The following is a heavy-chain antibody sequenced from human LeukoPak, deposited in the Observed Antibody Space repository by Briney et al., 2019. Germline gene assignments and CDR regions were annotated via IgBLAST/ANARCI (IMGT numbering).Heavy chain of an antibody. Sequence: PGGSLRLSCAASGVTFSRYAIHRVRQAPGRGLEWVAVISYDGSNKYYADSVKGRVTISRDNSKNTLYLQMNSLRAEDTAVYYCASGWDTSMYFDYWGQGTLVTVSS. CDR2: ISYDGSNK. D-gene: IGHD5-18*01. J-gene: IGHJ4*02. V-gene: IGHV3-30*04. CDR3: ASGWDTSMYFDY. CDR1: GVTFSRYA.